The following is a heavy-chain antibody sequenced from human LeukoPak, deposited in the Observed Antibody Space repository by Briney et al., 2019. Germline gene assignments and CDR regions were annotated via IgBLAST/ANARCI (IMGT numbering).Heavy chain of an antibody. V-gene: IGHV4-59*08. Sequence: SSETLSLTCTVSGGSISSYYWSWIRQPPGKGLEWIGYIYYSGSTNYNPSLKSRVTISVDTSKNQFSLKLSSVTAADTAVYYCARSPLPGIAAAGTFDYWGQGTLVTVSS. CDR1: GGSISSYY. J-gene: IGHJ4*02. CDR3: ARSPLPGIAAAGTFDY. D-gene: IGHD6-13*01. CDR2: IYYSGST.